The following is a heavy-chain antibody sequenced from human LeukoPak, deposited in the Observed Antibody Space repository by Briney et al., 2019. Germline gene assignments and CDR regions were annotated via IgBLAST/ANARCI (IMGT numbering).Heavy chain of an antibody. V-gene: IGHV3-7*01. D-gene: IGHD3-3*01. CDR3: ARLREIPVFGVVTKSTSYFDY. J-gene: IGHJ4*02. Sequence: GGSLRLSCAASGFTFSTYWMSWVRQAPGKGLEWVATMKQDGSEKYYVDPVKGRFTISRDNAKNSLYLQMNSLRAEDTAVYYCARLREIPVFGVVTKSTSYFDYWGQGTLVTVSS. CDR1: GFTFSTYW. CDR2: MKQDGSEK.